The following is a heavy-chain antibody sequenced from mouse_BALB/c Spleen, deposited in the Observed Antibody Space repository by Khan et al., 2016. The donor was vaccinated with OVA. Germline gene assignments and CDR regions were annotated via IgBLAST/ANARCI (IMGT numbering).Heavy chain of an antibody. CDR2: IYPGDGNT. Sequence: QVRLQQSGAELVRPGSSMKISCKASGYAFSNYWMNWVRQGPGQGLEWIGQIYPGDGNTNYNGKFKDKATLTADKSSSTAYMQLSSLTSEDSAVFFCPRSEHDVFAYWGRGTVVAVSA. J-gene: IGHJ3*01. CDR3: PRSEHDVFAY. V-gene: IGHV1-80*01. CDR1: GYAFSNYW. D-gene: IGHD2-12*01.